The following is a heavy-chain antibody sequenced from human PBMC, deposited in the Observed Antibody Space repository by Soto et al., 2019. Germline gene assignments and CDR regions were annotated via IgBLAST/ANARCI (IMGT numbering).Heavy chain of an antibody. D-gene: IGHD3-9*01. CDR2: IWYDGSNK. J-gene: IGHJ4*02. CDR1: GFTFSSYG. CDR3: ARNKKRYFDWWDFDY. V-gene: IGHV3-33*01. Sequence: QVQLVESGGGVVQPGRSLRLSCAASGFTFSSYGMHWVRQAPGKGLEWVAVIWYDGSNKYYADSVKGRFTISRDNSKNTLYLQMNSLRAEDTAVYYCARNKKRYFDWWDFDYWGQGTLVTVSS.